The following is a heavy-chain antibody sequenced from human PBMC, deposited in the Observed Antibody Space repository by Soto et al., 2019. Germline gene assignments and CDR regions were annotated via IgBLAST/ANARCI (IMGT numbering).Heavy chain of an antibody. J-gene: IGHJ6*02. D-gene: IGHD3-10*01. CDR2: VYYDGGS. V-gene: IGHV4-59*08. CDR3: VRQGIGNLHGLVDV. CDR1: GGSIDGRN. Sequence: QVQLQESGPGLVKPSETLSLTCTVSGGSIDGRNCAWIRQPPGKGLEWLGYVYYDGGSSYNPSVSSGLTLSVDTSKSQFSLQLRSVTAADTAVYYCVRQGIGNLHGLVDVWGRGTTVTVSS.